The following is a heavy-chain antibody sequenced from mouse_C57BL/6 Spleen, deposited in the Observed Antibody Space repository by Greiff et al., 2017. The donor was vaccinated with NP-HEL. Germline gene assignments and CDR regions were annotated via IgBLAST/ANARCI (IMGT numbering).Heavy chain of an antibody. J-gene: IGHJ4*01. V-gene: IGHV1-53*01. CDR2: INPSNGGT. CDR1: GYTFTSYW. Sequence: QVQLQQPGTELVKPGASVKLSCKASGYTFTSYWMHWVKQRPGQGLEWIGNINPSNGGTNYNEKFKSKATLTVDKSSSTAYMQLSSLTSEDSAVYYCAREGYYGSSYLYYYAMDYWGQGTSVTVSS. CDR3: AREGYYGSSYLYYYAMDY. D-gene: IGHD1-1*01.